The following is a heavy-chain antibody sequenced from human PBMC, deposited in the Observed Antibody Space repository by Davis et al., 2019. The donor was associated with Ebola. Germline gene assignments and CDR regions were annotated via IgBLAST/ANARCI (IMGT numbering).Heavy chain of an antibody. D-gene: IGHD3-3*01. J-gene: IGHJ6*02. CDR3: ARDLGDFPSYGMDV. V-gene: IGHV3-33*05. Sequence: GESLKISCAASGFTFSSYGMHWVRQAPGKGLEWVAVISYDGSNKYYADSVKGRVTISRDNSKNTLYLQMNSLRAEDTAVYYCARDLGDFPSYGMDVWGQGTTVTVSS. CDR2: ISYDGSNK. CDR1: GFTFSSYG.